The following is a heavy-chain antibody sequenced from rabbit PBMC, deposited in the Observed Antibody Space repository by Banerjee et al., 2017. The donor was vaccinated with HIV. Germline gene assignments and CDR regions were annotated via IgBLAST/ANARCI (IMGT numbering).Heavy chain of an antibody. V-gene: IGHV1S40*01. CDR1: GFSFTNNYY. CDR2: IYAGSSGST. Sequence: QSLEESGGDLVKPGASLTLTCTASGFSFTNNYYMCWVRQAPGKGLEWIACIYAGSSGSTYYASWAKGRFTITRSTSLNTVTLQRNSLTAADTATYFCARDPVAGLDYKGLWGPGTLVTVS. J-gene: IGHJ4*01. D-gene: IGHD4-2*01. CDR3: ARDPVAGLDYKGL.